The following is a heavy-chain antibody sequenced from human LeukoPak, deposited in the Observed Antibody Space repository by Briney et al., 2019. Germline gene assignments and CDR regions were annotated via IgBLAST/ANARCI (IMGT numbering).Heavy chain of an antibody. CDR1: GGSFSGYY. CDR3: ARGRGYCSSTSCYWARGFDY. D-gene: IGHD2-2*01. Sequence: LETLSLTCAVYGGSFSGYYWSWIRQPPGKGLEWIGEINHSGSTNYNPSLKSRVTISVDTSKNQFSLKLSSVTAADAAVYYCARGRGYCSSTSCYWARGFDYWGQGTLVTVSS. CDR2: INHSGST. V-gene: IGHV4-34*01. J-gene: IGHJ4*02.